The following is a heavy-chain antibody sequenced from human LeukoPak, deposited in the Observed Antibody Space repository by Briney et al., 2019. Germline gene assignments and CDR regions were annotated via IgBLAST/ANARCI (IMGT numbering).Heavy chain of an antibody. CDR2: INHSGST. V-gene: IGHV4-34*01. D-gene: IGHD1-1*01. CDR3: ARTEERDDAFDI. Sequence: SETLSLTCAVYGGSFSGYYWSWIRQPPGKGLEWIGEINHSGSTNYNPSLKSRVTISVDTSKNQFSLKLSSVTAADTAVYYCARTEERDDAFDIWGQGTMVTVSS. CDR1: GGSFSGYY. J-gene: IGHJ3*02.